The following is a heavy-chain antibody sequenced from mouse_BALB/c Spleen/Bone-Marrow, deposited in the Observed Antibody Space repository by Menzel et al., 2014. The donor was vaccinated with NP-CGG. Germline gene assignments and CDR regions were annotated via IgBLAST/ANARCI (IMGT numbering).Heavy chain of an antibody. Sequence: EVKLMESGGGLVQPGGSLRLSCVTSGFTFIDYYMNWVRQPPGKALEWVGFIRNKAYGYTTEYSASVKGRFTISRDNSQSILYLQMNTLRAGDSATYYCTRDMGGILFDSWGQGTTLTVSS. J-gene: IGHJ2*01. CDR1: GFTFIDYY. CDR2: IRNKAYGYTT. D-gene: IGHD4-1*01. CDR3: TRDMGGILFDS. V-gene: IGHV7-3*02.